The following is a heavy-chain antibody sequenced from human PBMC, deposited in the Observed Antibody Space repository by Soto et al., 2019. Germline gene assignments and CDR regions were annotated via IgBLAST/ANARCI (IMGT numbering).Heavy chain of an antibody. V-gene: IGHV3-30-3*01. CDR1: GFSFSISP. Sequence: QVQLVESGGGVVQPGRSLRLSCAASGFSFSISPMHWVRQAPGKGPEWVALISYDGTNKFYADSVKGRFTISRDNSESTLYWQVDSLRPEDAAVYYCARDPKTSGGQHWAFNYFDSWGQGTLVTVSS. CDR3: ARDPKTSGGQHWAFNYFDS. CDR2: ISYDGTNK. D-gene: IGHD7-27*01. J-gene: IGHJ4*02.